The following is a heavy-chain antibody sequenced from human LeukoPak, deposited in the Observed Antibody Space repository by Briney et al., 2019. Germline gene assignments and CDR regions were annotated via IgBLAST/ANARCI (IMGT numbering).Heavy chain of an antibody. Sequence: PSETLSLTCAVYGGSLSAYYWGWIRQPPGKGLEWIGEINHSGSTNYNPSLKSRVSISVDMSKNQFSLKLSSVTAADTAVYYCARLPPQYVFFDFWGQGTLVTVSS. D-gene: IGHD4-11*01. CDR2: INHSGST. J-gene: IGHJ4*02. V-gene: IGHV4-34*01. CDR3: ARLPPQYVFFDF. CDR1: GGSLSAYY.